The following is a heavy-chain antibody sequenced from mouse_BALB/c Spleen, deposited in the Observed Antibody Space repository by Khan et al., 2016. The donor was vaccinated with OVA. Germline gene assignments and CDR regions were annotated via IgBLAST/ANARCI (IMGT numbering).Heavy chain of an antibody. CDR1: GFTFSTYG. V-gene: IGHV5-6*01. D-gene: IGHD4-1*01. CDR2: INTDGYYT. J-gene: IGHJ3*01. Sequence: EVELVESGGDLVKPGGSLRLSCAASGFTFSTYGMSWVRQFPDQSLDWVATINTDGYYTYYTDTLNGRFTISRNNAENTRYQQMSSLKSEDTAKYYCASHLTGYFAYWGQGTLVTVSA. CDR3: ASHLTGYFAY.